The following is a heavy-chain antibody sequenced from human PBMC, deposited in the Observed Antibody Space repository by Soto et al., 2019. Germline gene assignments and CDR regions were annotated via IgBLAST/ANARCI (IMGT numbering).Heavy chain of an antibody. Sequence: EVQLLESGGGLVKPGGSLRLSCTASGFTFSSYSMNWVRRAPGKGLEWVSSISSSSSFIYSAGSVKGRFTISRDNTKNPLYLQMTRLRAEGTAVYYCAVGEETGTPYFGNWGQGTLVTVSS. CDR1: GFTFSSYS. CDR3: AVGEETGTPYFGN. J-gene: IGHJ4*02. D-gene: IGHD1-7*01. V-gene: IGHV3-21*01. CDR2: ISSSSSFI.